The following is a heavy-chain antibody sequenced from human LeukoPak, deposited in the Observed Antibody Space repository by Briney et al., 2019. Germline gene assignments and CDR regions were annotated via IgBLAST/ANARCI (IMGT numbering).Heavy chain of an antibody. Sequence: PGRSLRLSCAASGFTFSSYAMHWVRQAPGKGLEWVAVISYDGSNKYYADSVKGRFTISRDNSKNTLYLQMNSLRAEDTAVYYCAKDCSGGSCYSSWGQGTLVTVSS. CDR3: AKDCSGGSCYSS. D-gene: IGHD2-15*01. V-gene: IGHV3-30*04. CDR1: GFTFSSYA. J-gene: IGHJ4*02. CDR2: ISYDGSNK.